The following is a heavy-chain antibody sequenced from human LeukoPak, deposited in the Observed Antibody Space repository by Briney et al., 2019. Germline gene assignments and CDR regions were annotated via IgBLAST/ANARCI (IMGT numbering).Heavy chain of an antibody. D-gene: IGHD4-23*01. Sequence: ASVKVSCKASGYTFTGYHIHWVRQAPGQGLEWMAWINPNSGGTSYAQKFQGRVTTTRDTSTSTVYMELSSLRSEDTAMYYCARGGMPAVVKGAEYFQHWGQGTLVTVSS. J-gene: IGHJ1*01. CDR2: INPNSGGT. CDR3: ARGGMPAVVKGAEYFQH. CDR1: GYTFTGYH. V-gene: IGHV1-2*02.